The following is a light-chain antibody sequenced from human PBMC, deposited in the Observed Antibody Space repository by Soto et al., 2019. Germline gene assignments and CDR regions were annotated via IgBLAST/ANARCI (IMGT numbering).Light chain of an antibody. CDR2: DVS. J-gene: IGLJ2*01. Sequence: QLVLTQPASVSGSPGQSITISCTGTSSDVGGYNYVSWYQRRPGNAPKLMIYDVSNRPSGVSNRFSGSKSGNTASLTISGLQAEDEADYYCSSYTSSSAPVLFGGGTKLTVL. V-gene: IGLV2-14*03. CDR3: SSYTSSSAPVL. CDR1: SSDVGGYNY.